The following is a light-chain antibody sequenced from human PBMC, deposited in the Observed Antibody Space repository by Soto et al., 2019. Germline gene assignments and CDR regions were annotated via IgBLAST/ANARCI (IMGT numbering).Light chain of an antibody. CDR3: QQRSNWPLT. Sequence: EIVLTQSPATLSLSPGERATLSCRASQSVSSYLAWYQQKPGQAPRLLIYDASNRATGISARFSGSGSGTDFTLTISSLEPEDFAVYYCQQRSNWPLTFGGVTTVEIK. CDR1: QSVSSY. CDR2: DAS. J-gene: IGKJ4*01. V-gene: IGKV3-11*01.